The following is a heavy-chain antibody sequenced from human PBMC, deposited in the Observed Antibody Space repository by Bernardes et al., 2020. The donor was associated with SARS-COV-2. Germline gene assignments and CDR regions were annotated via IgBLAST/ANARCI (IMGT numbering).Heavy chain of an antibody. D-gene: IGHD3-22*01. CDR2: INPNSGGT. V-gene: IGHV1-2*02. Sequence: ASVKVSCKASGYTFTGYYMHWVRQAPGQGLEWLGWINPNSGGTNYAQKFQGRVTMTRDTSISTVYMELSRLRSDDTAVYYCAHPPTNYDRYGMDDWGQGTTVTVSS. J-gene: IGHJ6*02. CDR3: AHPPTNYDRYGMDD. CDR1: GYTFTGYY.